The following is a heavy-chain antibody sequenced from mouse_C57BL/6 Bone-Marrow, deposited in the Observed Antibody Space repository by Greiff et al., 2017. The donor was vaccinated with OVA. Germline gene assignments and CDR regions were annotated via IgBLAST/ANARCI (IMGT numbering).Heavy chain of an antibody. CDR2: IDPSDSYT. Sequence: QVQLQQPGAELVRPGTSVKLSCKASGYTFTSYWMHWVKQRPGQGLEWIGVIDPSDSYTNYNQKFKGKATLTVDTSSSTAYMQLSSLTSEDSAVYYCARWWFYWYFDVWGTGTTVTVSS. V-gene: IGHV1-59*01. CDR1: GYTFTSYW. D-gene: IGHD1-1*02. CDR3: ARWWFYWYFDV. J-gene: IGHJ1*03.